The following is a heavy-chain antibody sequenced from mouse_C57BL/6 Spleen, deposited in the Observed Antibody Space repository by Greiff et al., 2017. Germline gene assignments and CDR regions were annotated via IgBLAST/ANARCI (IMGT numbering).Heavy chain of an antibody. D-gene: IGHD2-10*02. CDR1: GFTFSSYA. V-gene: IGHV5-4*01. J-gene: IGHJ2*01. Sequence: DVQLVESGGGLVKPGGSLKLSCAASGFTFSSYAMSWVRQTPEKRLEWVATISDGGSYTYYPDNVKGRFTISRDNAKNNLYLQMSHLKSEDTAMYYCARGGYGYFFDYWGQGTTLTVSS. CDR2: ISDGGSYT. CDR3: ARGGYGYFFDY.